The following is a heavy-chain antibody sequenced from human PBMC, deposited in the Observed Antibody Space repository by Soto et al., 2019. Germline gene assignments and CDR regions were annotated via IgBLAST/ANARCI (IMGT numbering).Heavy chain of an antibody. Sequence: GGSLRLSCAASGFTFSDYQMSWIRQAPGKGLEWVSYISSSGDITYYADSVKGRFTISRDNAKNSLYLQMNSLRAEDTAVYYCARFLRVISSWYYFDYWGQGTLVTVSS. D-gene: IGHD6-13*01. CDR2: ISSSGDIT. J-gene: IGHJ4*02. V-gene: IGHV3-11*01. CDR3: ARFLRVISSWYYFDY. CDR1: GFTFSDYQ.